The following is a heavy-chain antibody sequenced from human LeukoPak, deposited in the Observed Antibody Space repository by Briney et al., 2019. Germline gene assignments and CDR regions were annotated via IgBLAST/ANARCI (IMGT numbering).Heavy chain of an antibody. Sequence: QPGGSLRLSCAASGFPFSIYAMSWVRQTPGKGLEWVSAISGSGGNTYYADSVKGRFTISRDNSKNTLYLQLNTLRAEDTAVYYCAKDRENYYDSSGPIGSRYFDYWGQGTLVTVSS. V-gene: IGHV3-23*01. CDR3: AKDRENYYDSSGPIGSRYFDY. CDR1: GFPFSIYA. D-gene: IGHD3-22*01. J-gene: IGHJ4*02. CDR2: ISGSGGNT.